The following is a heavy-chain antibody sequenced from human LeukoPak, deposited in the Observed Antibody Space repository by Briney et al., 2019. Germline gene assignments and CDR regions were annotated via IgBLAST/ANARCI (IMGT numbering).Heavy chain of an antibody. CDR3: ALSWGSSGWYTWFDP. Sequence: ASVRVSCKASGYTLTELSLHWVRQAPGEGLEWMGGFDPEDGETIYAQKFQGRVTMTEDTSTDTAYMEVSSLRSEDTAVYYCALSWGSSGWYTWFDPWGQGGLPGVSS. V-gene: IGHV1-24*01. D-gene: IGHD6-19*01. CDR1: GYTLTELS. J-gene: IGHJ5*02. CDR2: FDPEDGET.